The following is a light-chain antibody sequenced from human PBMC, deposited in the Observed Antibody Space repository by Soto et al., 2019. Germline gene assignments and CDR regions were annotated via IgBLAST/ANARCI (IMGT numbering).Light chain of an antibody. CDR1: SSDVGGYNY. J-gene: IGLJ1*01. CDR3: SSYISSSTLEV. Sequence: QSVRTQPASVSGSPGQSITISCTGTSSDVGGYNYVSWYQHHPGKAPKLLIYDVTTRPSGVSNRFSGSKSGNTASLTISGLQPEDEADYYCSSYISSSTLEVFGTGTKVTVL. CDR2: DVT. V-gene: IGLV2-14*03.